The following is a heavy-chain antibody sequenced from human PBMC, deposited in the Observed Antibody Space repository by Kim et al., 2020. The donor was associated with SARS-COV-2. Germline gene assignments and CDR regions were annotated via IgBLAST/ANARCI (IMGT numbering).Heavy chain of an antibody. CDR2: ISSSSSYI. J-gene: IGHJ4*02. V-gene: IGHV3-21*01. D-gene: IGHD6-13*01. Sequence: GGSLRLSCAASGFTFSSYSMNWVRQAPGKGLEWVSSISSSSSYIYYADSVKGRFTISRDNAKNSLYLQMNSLRAEDTAVYYCARSGIAAAGTFDYWGQGTLVTVSS. CDR3: ARSGIAAAGTFDY. CDR1: GFTFSSYS.